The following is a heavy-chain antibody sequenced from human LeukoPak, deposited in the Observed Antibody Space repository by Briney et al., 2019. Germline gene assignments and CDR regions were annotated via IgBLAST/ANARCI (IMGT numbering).Heavy chain of an antibody. CDR1: GFTFSSYE. V-gene: IGHV3-48*03. D-gene: IGHD6-13*01. Sequence: GGSLRLSCAASGFTFSSYEMNWVRQAPGKGLDWVSCISTSGSTIYYADSVKGRFTISRDNAKNSLYLQMNSLRAEDTAVYYCATSRGSWPDYFDYWGQGTLVTVSS. CDR2: ISTSGSTI. CDR3: ATSRGSWPDYFDY. J-gene: IGHJ4*02.